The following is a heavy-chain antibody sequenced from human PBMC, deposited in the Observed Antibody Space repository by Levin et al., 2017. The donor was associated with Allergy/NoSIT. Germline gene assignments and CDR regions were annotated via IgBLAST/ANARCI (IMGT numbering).Heavy chain of an antibody. CDR1: GYTFTSYY. Sequence: GGSLRLSCKASGYTFTSYYMHWVRQAPGQGLEWMGIINPSGGSTSYAQKFQGRVTMTRDTSTSTVYMELSSLRSEDTAVYYCARDSDYSDSSGSLRYWGQGTLVTVSS. CDR2: INPSGGST. CDR3: ARDSDYSDSSGSLRY. V-gene: IGHV1-46*01. D-gene: IGHD3-22*01. J-gene: IGHJ4*02.